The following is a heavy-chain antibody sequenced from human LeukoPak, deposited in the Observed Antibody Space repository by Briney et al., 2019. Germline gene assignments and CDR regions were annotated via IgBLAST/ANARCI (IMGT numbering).Heavy chain of an antibody. CDR2: IRYDGSNK. Sequence: GGSLRLSCAASGFTFSSYGMHWVRQAPGKGLEWVAFIRYDGSNKYYADSVKGRFTISRDNVNYTLYLEMNSLRPDDTAIYYCARDPGELQWFGEFTEGYVDQWGQGTLVTVSS. V-gene: IGHV3-30*02. J-gene: IGHJ4*02. CDR1: GFTFSSYG. CDR3: ARDPGELQWFGEFTEGYVDQ. D-gene: IGHD3-10*01.